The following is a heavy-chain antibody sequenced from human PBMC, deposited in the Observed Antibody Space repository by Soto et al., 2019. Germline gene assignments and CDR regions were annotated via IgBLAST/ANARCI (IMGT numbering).Heavy chain of an antibody. Sequence: SETLSLTCTVSGGSINNYYWSWVRQSPGMGLEWIGYIYYSGLTKYNPSLKSRVTISVGASKNQFSLRLSSVTAADSAVYYCARSGDYTNYYYYYMDVWGKGTTVTV. CDR2: IYYSGLT. CDR1: GGSINNYY. V-gene: IGHV4-59*08. J-gene: IGHJ6*03. D-gene: IGHD4-17*01. CDR3: ARSGDYTNYYYYYMDV.